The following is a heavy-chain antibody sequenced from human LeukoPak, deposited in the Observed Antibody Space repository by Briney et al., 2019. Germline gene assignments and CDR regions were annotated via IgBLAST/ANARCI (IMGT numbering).Heavy chain of an antibody. CDR2: IYYSGST. CDR1: GGSVSSGSYY. J-gene: IGHJ4*02. D-gene: IGHD3-3*01. Sequence: SETLSLTCTVSGGSVSSGSYYWSWIRQPPGKGLEWIGYIYYSGSTNYNPSLKSRVTISVDTSKNQFSLKLSSVTAADTAVYYCARRGDYDFWSGYDYWGQGTLVTVSS. CDR3: ARRGDYDFWSGYDY. V-gene: IGHV4-61*01.